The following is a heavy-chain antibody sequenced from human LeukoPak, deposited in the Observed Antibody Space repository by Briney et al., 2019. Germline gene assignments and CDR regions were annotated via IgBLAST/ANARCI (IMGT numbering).Heavy chain of an antibody. D-gene: IGHD2-8*01. V-gene: IGHV4-4*02. CDR1: GGSISNTNC. CDR2: ISLTGLT. Sequence: SGTLSLTCGVSGGSISNTNCWSWVRQPPGQGLEWIGEISLTGLTHYNPSLESRVTVSLDKSKNQLSLNLTSVTAADTAVYYCSRENGAFSPFGYWGQDTLVTVLS. J-gene: IGHJ4*02. CDR3: SRENGAFSPFGY.